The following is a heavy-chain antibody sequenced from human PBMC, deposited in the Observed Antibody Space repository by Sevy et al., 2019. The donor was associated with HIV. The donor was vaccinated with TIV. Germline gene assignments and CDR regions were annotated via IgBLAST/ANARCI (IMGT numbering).Heavy chain of an antibody. V-gene: IGHV3-7*01. CDR2: IKQDGSDE. J-gene: IGHJ3*02. CDR1: GFTFSSYW. Sequence: GGSLRLSCAASGFTFSSYWMTWVRQAPGKGLEWVANIKQDGSDEYYVDSVKGRFTISRDNAKNSLYLQMNSLRGEATAVYYCARSRGWRDAFDIWGQGTMVTVSS. CDR3: ARSRGWRDAFDI. D-gene: IGHD3-10*01.